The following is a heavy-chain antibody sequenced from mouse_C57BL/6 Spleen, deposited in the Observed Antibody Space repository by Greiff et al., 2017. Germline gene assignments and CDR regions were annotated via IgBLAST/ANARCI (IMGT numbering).Heavy chain of an antibody. J-gene: IGHJ1*03. CDR2: ISYDGSN. CDR1: GYSITSGYY. Sequence: EVQLVESGPGLVKPSQSLSLTCSVTGYSITSGYYWNWIRQFPGNKLEWMGYISYDGSNNYNPSLKNRISITRDTSKNQFFLKLNSVTTEDTATYYCARALKGDWYFDVWGTGTTVTVSS. CDR3: ARALKGDWYFDV. V-gene: IGHV3-6*01.